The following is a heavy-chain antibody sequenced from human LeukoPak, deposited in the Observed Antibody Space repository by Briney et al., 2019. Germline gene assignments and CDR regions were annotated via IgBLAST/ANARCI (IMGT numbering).Heavy chain of an antibody. CDR2: INAGNGNT. CDR1: GYTFTSYA. D-gene: IGHD6-19*01. Sequence: GASVKVSCKASGYTFTSYAMHWVRQAPGQRLEWMGWINAGNGNTKYSQKFQGRVTITRDTSASTAYMELSSLRSDDTAVYYCARDQRQWLTPTGEFEYWGQGALVTVSS. V-gene: IGHV1-3*01. J-gene: IGHJ4*02. CDR3: ARDQRQWLTPTGEFEY.